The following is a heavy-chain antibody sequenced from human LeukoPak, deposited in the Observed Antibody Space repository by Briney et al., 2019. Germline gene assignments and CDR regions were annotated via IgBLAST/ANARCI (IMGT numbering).Heavy chain of an antibody. J-gene: IGHJ1*01. CDR1: GGSISSSSYY. Sequence: SETLSLTCTVSGGSISSSSYYWGWIRQPPGKGLEWIGSIYYSGSTYYNPSLKSRVTISVDTSKNQFSLKLSSVTAADTAVYYCARERGDYSSSPGGFQHWGQGTLVTVSS. D-gene: IGHD6-13*01. V-gene: IGHV4-39*02. CDR3: ARERGDYSSSPGGFQH. CDR2: IYYSGST.